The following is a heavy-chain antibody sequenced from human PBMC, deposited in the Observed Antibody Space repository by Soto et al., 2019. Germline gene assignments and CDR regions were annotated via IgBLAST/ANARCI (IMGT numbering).Heavy chain of an antibody. CDR3: ARVVTAPGIFDYYYYGMDV. CDR1: GGSISSYY. CDR2: IYYSGST. Sequence: PSETLSLTCTVSGGSISSYYWSWIRQPPGKGLEWIWYIYYSGSTNYNPSLKSRVTISVDTSKNQFSLKLSSVTAADTAVYYCARVVTAPGIFDYYYYGMDVWGQGTTVTVSS. D-gene: IGHD2-21*02. V-gene: IGHV4-59*01. J-gene: IGHJ6*02.